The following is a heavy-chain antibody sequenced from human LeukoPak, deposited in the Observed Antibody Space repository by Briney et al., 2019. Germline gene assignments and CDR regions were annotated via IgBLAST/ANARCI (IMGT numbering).Heavy chain of an antibody. CDR2: IKQDGSEK. D-gene: IGHD6-13*01. CDR3: ARDASSRAAYMDV. J-gene: IGHJ6*03. Sequence: GGSLRLSCAASGFTFSSYAMSWVRQAPGKGLEWVANIKQDGSEKYYVDSVKGRFTISRDNAKNSLYLQMNSLRAEDTAVYYCARDASSRAAYMDVWGKGTTVTVPS. CDR1: GFTFSSYA. V-gene: IGHV3-7*01.